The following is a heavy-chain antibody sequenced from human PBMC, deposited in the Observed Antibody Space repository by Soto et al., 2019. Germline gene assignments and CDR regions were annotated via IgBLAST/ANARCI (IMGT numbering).Heavy chain of an antibody. V-gene: IGHV4-59*01. CDR1: GGSISSYY. D-gene: IGHD6-13*01. J-gene: IGHJ5*02. Sequence: PSETLSLTCTVSGGSISSYYWSWIRQPPGKGLEWIGYIYYSGSTNYNPSLKSRVTISVDTSKNQFSLKLSSVTAADTAVCYCAKEYSSRWYNWFDPWGQGTLVTVSS. CDR2: IYYSGST. CDR3: AKEYSSRWYNWFDP.